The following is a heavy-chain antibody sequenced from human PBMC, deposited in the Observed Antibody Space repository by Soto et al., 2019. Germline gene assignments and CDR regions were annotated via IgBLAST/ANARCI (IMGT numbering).Heavy chain of an antibody. J-gene: IGHJ5*02. CDR3: ARGEAPAGSSWFDP. Sequence: QVQLVESGGGVVQPGRSLRLSCAASGFTFSSYAMHWVRQAPGKGLEWVAVISYDGSNKYYADSVKGRFTISRDNSKNTLYLQMNSLRAEDTAVYYCARGEAPAGSSWFDPWGQGTLVTVSS. CDR2: ISYDGSNK. V-gene: IGHV3-30-3*01. D-gene: IGHD3-10*01. CDR1: GFTFSSYA.